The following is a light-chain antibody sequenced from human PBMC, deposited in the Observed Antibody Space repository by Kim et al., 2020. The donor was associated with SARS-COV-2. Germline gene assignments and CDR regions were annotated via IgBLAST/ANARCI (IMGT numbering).Light chain of an antibody. Sequence: FCPRQRAALSNTASQGVGSDYLARYQQKPGQAPRLLIYSASRRATGIPDRFGGSGYETNFTLTISRLEPDDFAVYYCQQFGGSVTFGGGTKVDIK. CDR2: SAS. V-gene: IGKV3-20*01. CDR1: QGVGSDY. J-gene: IGKJ4*01. CDR3: QQFGGSVT.